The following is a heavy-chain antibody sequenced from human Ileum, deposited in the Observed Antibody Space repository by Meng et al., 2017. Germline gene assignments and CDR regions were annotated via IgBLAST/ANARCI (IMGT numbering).Heavy chain of an antibody. CDR1: GGSFSGYY. CDR3: ARYGGSGSYWHFDP. CDR2: IHHSGST. Sequence: QVQLQQWAAGLLKPSETLSLTCAVYGGSFSGYYWTWIRQPPGKGLEWIGEIHHSGSTNYNPSLKSRVTMSIDTSKIQFSLELSSVTAADAAVYYCARYGGSGSYWHFDPWGRGTLVTVSS. D-gene: IGHD3-10*01. V-gene: IGHV4-34*01. J-gene: IGHJ2*01.